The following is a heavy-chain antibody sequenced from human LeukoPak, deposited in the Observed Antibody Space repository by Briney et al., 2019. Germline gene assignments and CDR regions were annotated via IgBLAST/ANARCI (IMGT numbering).Heavy chain of an antibody. D-gene: IGHD2-21*01. J-gene: IGHJ6*02. V-gene: IGHV3-23*01. Sequence: GSLRLSCAASGFTFSNYAMSWVRQAPGKGPEWVSAITGGGGITYYADSVKGRFTISRDNSKNTLYLQMNSLRAEDTAVYYCAGEGDYYYYGMDVWGQGTTVTVSS. CDR1: GFTFSNYA. CDR2: ITGGGGIT. CDR3: AGEGDYYYYGMDV.